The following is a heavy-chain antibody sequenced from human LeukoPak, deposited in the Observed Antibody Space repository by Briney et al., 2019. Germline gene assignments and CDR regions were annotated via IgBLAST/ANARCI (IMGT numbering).Heavy chain of an antibody. Sequence: SETLSVTCTVSLDSTTSNFWSWVRQTPGKGLEWIWEIHRSGSPNYNPSLQCRVAISIDRSRNQIALELSSVTAAATAVFFCARIPKVTNTWYIDYWGQGTLVTVSS. V-gene: IGHV4-4*02. CDR3: ARIPKVTNTWYIDY. CDR2: IHRSGSP. CDR1: LDSTTSNF. D-gene: IGHD2-2*02. J-gene: IGHJ4*02.